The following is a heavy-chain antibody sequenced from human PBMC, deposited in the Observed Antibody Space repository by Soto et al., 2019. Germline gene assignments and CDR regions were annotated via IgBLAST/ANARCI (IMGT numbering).Heavy chain of an antibody. D-gene: IGHD3-22*01. Sequence: QVQLQESGPGLVKPSQTLSLTCTGSGGSISSGDNYWSWIRQHPGKGLEWIGYIYYSGSTYYNPSLKSRVTISVDTSKNQFSLKLSSVTAADTAVYYCASSPVYYDSSGSAFDIWGQGTMVTVSS. CDR3: ASSPVYYDSSGSAFDI. CDR1: GGSISSGDNY. CDR2: IYYSGST. J-gene: IGHJ3*02. V-gene: IGHV4-31*03.